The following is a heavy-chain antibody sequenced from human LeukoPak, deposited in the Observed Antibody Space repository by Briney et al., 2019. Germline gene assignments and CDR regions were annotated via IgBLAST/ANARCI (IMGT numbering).Heavy chain of an antibody. J-gene: IGHJ3*02. CDR3: ARDRRGSSWYVHDAFDI. V-gene: IGHV3-7*04. D-gene: IGHD6-13*01. CDR2: IKQDGSEK. Sequence: GGSLRLSCAASGFTFSSYWMSWVRQAPGKGLEWVANIKQDGSEKYYVDSVKGRFTISRDNAKNSLYLQMNSLRAEDTAVCYCARDRRGSSWYVHDAFDIWGQGTMVTVSS. CDR1: GFTFSSYW.